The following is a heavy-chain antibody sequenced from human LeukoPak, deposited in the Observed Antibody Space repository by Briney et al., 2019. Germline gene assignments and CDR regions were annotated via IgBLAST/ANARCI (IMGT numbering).Heavy chain of an antibody. Sequence: SQTLSLTCTVSGVSINSVAYLRNSLGHPPGSGVEWIGYIYYGDSTYYNPSLKSRITISVDTSKSQFALKLSSVTGADTAVYYCARDSGGYSYGYYYYYMDVWGKGTTVTVSS. V-gene: IGHV4-30-4*08. CDR2: IYYGDST. D-gene: IGHD5-18*01. J-gene: IGHJ6*03. CDR1: GVSINSVAYL. CDR3: ARDSGGYSYGYYYYYMDV.